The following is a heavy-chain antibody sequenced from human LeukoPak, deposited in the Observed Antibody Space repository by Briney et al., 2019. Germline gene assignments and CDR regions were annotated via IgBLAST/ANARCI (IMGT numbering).Heavy chain of an antibody. J-gene: IGHJ6*02. CDR2: IYYSGST. D-gene: IGHD2-8*01. CDR1: GGSFSGYY. Sequence: SETLSLTCAVYGGSFSGYYWGWIRQPPGKGLEWIGSIYYSGSTYYNPSLRSRVTISVDTSKNQFSLKLSSVTAADTAVYYCARGGGCTNGVCPSYYYGMDVWGQGTTVTVSS. CDR3: ARGGGCTNGVCPSYYYGMDV. V-gene: IGHV4-34*01.